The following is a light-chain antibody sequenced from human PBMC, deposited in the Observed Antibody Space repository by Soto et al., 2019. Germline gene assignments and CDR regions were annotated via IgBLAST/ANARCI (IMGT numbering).Light chain of an antibody. CDR2: DVS. CDR1: QNISSY. V-gene: IGKV3-11*01. CDR3: QQRSNWPRT. J-gene: IGKJ1*01. Sequence: EILMTQSPATLSVSPGERATLSCRASQNISSYLIWYQQKPGQAPRLLMYDVSNRATGIPARFSGSGSGTDFTLTISSLEPEDLAVYYCQQRSNWPRTFGQGTKVDIK.